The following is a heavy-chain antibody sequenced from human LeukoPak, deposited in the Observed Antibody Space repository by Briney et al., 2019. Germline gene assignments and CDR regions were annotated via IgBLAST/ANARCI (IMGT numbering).Heavy chain of an antibody. CDR3: AKSYCGGDCSNYYYGMDV. CDR1: GFTFSSYA. J-gene: IGHJ6*02. CDR2: ISGSGGST. V-gene: IGHV3-23*01. D-gene: IGHD2-21*02. Sequence: PGGSLRLSCAASGFTFSSYAMSWVRQAPGKGPEWVSAISGSGGSTYYADSVKGRFTISRDNSKNTLYLQMNSLRAEDTAVYYCAKSYCGGDCSNYYYGMDVWGQGTTVTVSS.